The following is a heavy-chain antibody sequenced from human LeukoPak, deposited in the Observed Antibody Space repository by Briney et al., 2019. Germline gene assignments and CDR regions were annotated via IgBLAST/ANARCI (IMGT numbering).Heavy chain of an antibody. V-gene: IGHV3-23*01. J-gene: IGHJ4*02. CDR2: ISGSGSGT. D-gene: IGHD4-23*01. Sequence: PGGSLRLSCEASAFTFSSYAMSWVRQAPGKGLGWVSAISGSGSGTYYADSVKGRFTISRDNSKNTLYLQMNSLRAEDTAVYYCAKEQNSKGYFDFWGQGSLVTVSS. CDR3: AKEQNSKGYFDF. CDR1: AFTFSSYA.